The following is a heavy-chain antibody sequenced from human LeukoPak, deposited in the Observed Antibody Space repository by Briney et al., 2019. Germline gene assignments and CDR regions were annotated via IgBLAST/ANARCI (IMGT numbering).Heavy chain of an antibody. D-gene: IGHD6-25*01. J-gene: IGHJ4*02. CDR2: ISAYNGHT. Sequence: ASVKVSCKASGYTFTNYGISWVRQAPGQGLEWRGWISAYNGHTKYAQKIQGRVTMTTDTSTSTAYMELSSLRSEDTAVYYCARGRKSAAAPFDYWGQGTLVTVSS. CDR3: ARGRKSAAAPFDY. V-gene: IGHV1-18*01. CDR1: GYTFTNYG.